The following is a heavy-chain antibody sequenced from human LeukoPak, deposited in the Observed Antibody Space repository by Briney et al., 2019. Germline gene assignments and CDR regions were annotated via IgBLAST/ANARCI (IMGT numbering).Heavy chain of an antibody. CDR3: AHRRVHYYDSSGYPFDY. Sequence: SGPTLVKPTQTLTLTCAFSGFSLNTRGVGVGWIRQPPGKALEWLALIYWNDDKGYSPFLKSRLTITKDTSKNQVVLTLTNMDPVDTATYYCAHRRVHYYDSSGYPFDYWGQGTLVTVSS. V-gene: IGHV2-5*01. D-gene: IGHD3-22*01. J-gene: IGHJ4*02. CDR1: GFSLNTRGVG. CDR2: IYWNDDK.